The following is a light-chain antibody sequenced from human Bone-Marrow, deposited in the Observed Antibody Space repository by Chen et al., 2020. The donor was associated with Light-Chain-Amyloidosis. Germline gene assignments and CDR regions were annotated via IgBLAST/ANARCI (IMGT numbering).Light chain of an antibody. CDR1: RAIGNY. J-gene: IGKJ3*01. V-gene: IGKV1-39*01. CDR3: EQDYGQDFT. Sequence: DIQLTQSPSSLSASVGDKVTVTCRASRAIGNYLNWYQQKAGSAPKLLIFSSSTLQSGVPSRFSGSGSGTDFSLTINTLPPEDFASYFCEQDYGQDFTFGPGTKVDI. CDR2: SSS.